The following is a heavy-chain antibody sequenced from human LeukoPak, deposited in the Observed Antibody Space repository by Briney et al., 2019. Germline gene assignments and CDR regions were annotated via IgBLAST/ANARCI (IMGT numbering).Heavy chain of an antibody. D-gene: IGHD6-19*01. V-gene: IGHV4-34*01. CDR1: GGSFSGYY. J-gene: IGHJ4*02. Sequence: PSETLSLTCAVYGGSFSGYYWSWIRQPPGKGLEWIGEINHSGSTNYNPSLKSRVTISVDTSKNQFSLKLSSVTAADTAVYYCARDRWLVKYYFDYWGQGTLVTVSS. CDR3: ARDRWLVKYYFDY. CDR2: INHSGST.